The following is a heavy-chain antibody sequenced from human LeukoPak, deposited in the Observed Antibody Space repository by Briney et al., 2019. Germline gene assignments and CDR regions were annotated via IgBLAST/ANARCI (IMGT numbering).Heavy chain of an antibody. J-gene: IGHJ6*02. CDR2: IIPILGIA. CDR1: GGTFSSYA. CDR3: ARDRYDFWSGPTHYYYYGMDV. V-gene: IGHV1-69*04. Sequence: ASVKVSCKASGGTFSSYAISWVRQAPGQGLEWMGRIIPILGIANYAQKFQGRVTITADKSTSTAYMELSSLRSEDTAVYYCARDRYDFWSGPTHYYYYGMDVWGQGTTVTVSS. D-gene: IGHD3-3*01.